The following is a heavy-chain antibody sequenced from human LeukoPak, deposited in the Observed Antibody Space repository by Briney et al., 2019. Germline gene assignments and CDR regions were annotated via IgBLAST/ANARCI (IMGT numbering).Heavy chain of an antibody. J-gene: IGHJ3*02. CDR1: RFTFSSYG. CDR2: IRYDGSNK. Sequence: GGSLRLSCAASRFTFSSYGMHWVRQAPGKGLEWVAFIRYDGSNKYYADSVKGRFTISRDNSKNTLYLQMNSLRAEDTAVYYCARGVRRRPDAFDIWGQGTMVTVSS. V-gene: IGHV3-30*02. D-gene: IGHD6-25*01. CDR3: ARGVRRRPDAFDI.